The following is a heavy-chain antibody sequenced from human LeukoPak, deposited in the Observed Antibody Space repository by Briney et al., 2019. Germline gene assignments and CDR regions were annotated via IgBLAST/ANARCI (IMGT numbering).Heavy chain of an antibody. Sequence: ASVKVSCKASGYTFTGYYMHWVRQAPGQGLEWMGWIDPSSGVTKYAQKFQGRVTMTRDTSISTAYMELSRLRSDDAAVYYCARGGGMVANPENWGQGTLVTVSS. CDR1: GYTFTGYY. J-gene: IGHJ4*02. V-gene: IGHV1-2*02. CDR2: IDPSSGVT. CDR3: ARGGGMVANPEN. D-gene: IGHD3-10*01.